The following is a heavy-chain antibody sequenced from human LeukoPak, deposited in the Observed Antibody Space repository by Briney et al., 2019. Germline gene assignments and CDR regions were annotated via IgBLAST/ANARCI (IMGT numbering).Heavy chain of an antibody. CDR2: ISGSGGST. D-gene: IGHD3-16*02. Sequence: GGSLRLSCAASGFTFSTYAIHWVRQAPGKGLEWVSAISGSGGSTYYADSVKGRFTTSRDNSKNTLYLQMNSLRAEDTAVYYCVKNVLWGSYRNDYWGQGTLVTVSS. CDR1: GFTFSTYA. J-gene: IGHJ4*02. V-gene: IGHV3-23*01. CDR3: VKNVLWGSYRNDY.